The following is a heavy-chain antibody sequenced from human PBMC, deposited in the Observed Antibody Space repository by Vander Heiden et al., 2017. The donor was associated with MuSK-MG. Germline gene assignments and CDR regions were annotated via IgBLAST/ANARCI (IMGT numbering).Heavy chain of an antibody. CDR3: ASGPALWDF. CDR2: MNPYSGNT. CDR1: GYTFTRFD. J-gene: IGHJ4*02. Sequence: QVQLVQSGAEVKKPGASVKVSCKASGYTFTRFDINWVRQATGQGLEWMGWMNPYSGNTGYAQKFQGRVAITMNTSISTAYMELSSLRSEDTAVYYCASGPALWDFWVQGTLVTVYS. V-gene: IGHV1-8*03.